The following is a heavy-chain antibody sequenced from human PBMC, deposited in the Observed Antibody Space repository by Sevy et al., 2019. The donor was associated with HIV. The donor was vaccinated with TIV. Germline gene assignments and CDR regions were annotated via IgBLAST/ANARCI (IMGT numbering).Heavy chain of an antibody. CDR1: GFTFNNYG. D-gene: IGHD2-8*02. Sequence: GGSLRLSCAASGFTFNNYGMHWVRQAPGKGLEWVTFIRHDGSDENYTDSVKGRFTLSRDNSKNTVYLQMNSLRAEDTAVYYCARDRKVLLVVYAIPFDVFDIWGQGTMVTVSS. J-gene: IGHJ3*02. CDR2: IRHDGSDE. V-gene: IGHV3-30*02. CDR3: ARDRKVLLVVYAIPFDVFDI.